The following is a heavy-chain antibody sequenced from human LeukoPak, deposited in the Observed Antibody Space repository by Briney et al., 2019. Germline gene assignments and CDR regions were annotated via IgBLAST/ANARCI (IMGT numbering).Heavy chain of an antibody. V-gene: IGHV3-23*01. CDR3: ARVDGATEYTFDY. J-gene: IGHJ4*02. D-gene: IGHD5-12*01. CDR1: GFTFSSYG. CDR2: ISVSGGST. Sequence: GGSLRLSCAASGFTFSSYGMSWVRQAPGKGLEWVSVISVSGGSTYYADSVKGRFTISRDNPKNSLYLQMNSLRAEDTAVYYCARVDGATEYTFDYWGQGTLVTVSS.